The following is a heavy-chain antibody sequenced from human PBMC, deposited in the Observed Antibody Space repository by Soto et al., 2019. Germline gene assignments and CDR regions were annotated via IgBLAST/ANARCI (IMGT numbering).Heavy chain of an antibody. CDR1: GYTFTSYA. D-gene: IGHD2-2*01. J-gene: IGHJ5*02. CDR2: INAGNGNT. CDR3: ARWGYCSSTGCCMRDEGFDP. Sequence: QVQLVQSGAEVKKPGASVKVSCKASGYTFTSYAMHWVRQAPGQRLEWMGWINAGNGNTKYSQKFQGRVTITRDTYASTAYMELSSLRSEDKAVYYCARWGYCSSTGCCMRDEGFDPWGQGTLVTVSS. V-gene: IGHV1-3*01.